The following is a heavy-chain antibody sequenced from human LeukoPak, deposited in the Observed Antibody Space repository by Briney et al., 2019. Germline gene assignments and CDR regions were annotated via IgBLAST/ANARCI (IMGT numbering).Heavy chain of an antibody. V-gene: IGHV3-49*04. D-gene: IGHD3-9*01. Sequence: PGGSLRLSCTASGFTFGDNAMSWVRHAPGKGMEWVGFIRSKAYGRTTEYAASVKCRFTITRDDTKSIDYPQMNSLKTEDTAVVYCTGETPSTYYDILTGYYNPSPFDYWGQGTLVTVSS. CDR2: IRSKAYGRTT. CDR1: GFTFGDNA. CDR3: TGETPSTYYDILTGYYNPSPFDY. J-gene: IGHJ4*02.